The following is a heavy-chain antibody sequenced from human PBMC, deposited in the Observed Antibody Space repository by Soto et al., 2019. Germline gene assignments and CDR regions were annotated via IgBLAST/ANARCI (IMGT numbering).Heavy chain of an antibody. Sequence: RGESLKISCKTSGYSFNTYWIGWVRQVPGEGLEWMGIVYPDDSDTRYSPSFQGQVTVSVDRYISAAYLQWNSLKASDTDLYYCVRHRARGYHYNFDAFDFWGQGKMVTVSS. CDR2: VYPDDSDT. D-gene: IGHD5-12*01. CDR3: VRHRARGYHYNFDAFDF. J-gene: IGHJ3*01. CDR1: GYSFNTYW. V-gene: IGHV5-51*01.